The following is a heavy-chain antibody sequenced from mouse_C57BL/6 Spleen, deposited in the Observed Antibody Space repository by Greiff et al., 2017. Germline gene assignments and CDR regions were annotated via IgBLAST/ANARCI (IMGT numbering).Heavy chain of an antibody. J-gene: IGHJ2*01. Sequence: EVQLQQSGPELVKPGASVKISCKASGYTFTDYYMNWVKQSPGKSLEWIGDINPNNGGTSYNQKFKGKATLTVDKSSSTAYMELRSLTSEDSAVYYCARGRLYDGSYFDYWGQGTTLTVSS. D-gene: IGHD2-3*01. CDR1: GYTFTDYY. CDR3: ARGRLYDGSYFDY. CDR2: INPNNGGT. V-gene: IGHV1-26*01.